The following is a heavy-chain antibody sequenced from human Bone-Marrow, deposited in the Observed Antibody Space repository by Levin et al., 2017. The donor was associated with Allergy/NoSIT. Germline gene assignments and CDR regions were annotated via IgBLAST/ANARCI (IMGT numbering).Heavy chain of an antibody. CDR1: GFSFSEFY. J-gene: IGHJ4*02. CDR2: ISKDGTYR. CDR3: TRGTFSDF. V-gene: IGHV3-11*03. D-gene: IGHD3-10*01. Sequence: PGESLRLSCTASGFSFSEFYMTWIRQAPGKGLEWVSHISKDGTYRNYVDSLEGRFTISRDNAENSLFLQINDLRVEDTALYFCTRGTFSDFWGQGTLVTVSS.